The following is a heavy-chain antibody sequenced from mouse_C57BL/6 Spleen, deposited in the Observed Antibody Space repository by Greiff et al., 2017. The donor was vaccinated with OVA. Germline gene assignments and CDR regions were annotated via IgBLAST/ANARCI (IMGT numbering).Heavy chain of an antibody. CDR1: GYNFTSYD. CDR3: ARSYGSSYGAMDY. CDR2: IYPRDGST. V-gene: IGHV1-85*01. Sequence: VQLQQSGPELVKPGASVKLSCKASGYNFTSYDINWVKQRPGQGLEWIGWIYPRDGSTKYNEKFKGKATLTVDTSSSTAYMELHSLTSEDSAVYFCARSYGSSYGAMDYWGQGTSVTVSS. D-gene: IGHD1-1*01. J-gene: IGHJ4*01.